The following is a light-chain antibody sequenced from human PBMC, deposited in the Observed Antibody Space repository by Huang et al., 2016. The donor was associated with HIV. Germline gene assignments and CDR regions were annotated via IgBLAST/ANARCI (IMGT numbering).Light chain of an antibody. CDR2: GAS. V-gene: IGKV3-11*01. CDR3: QQRDNWPKLT. J-gene: IGKJ4*01. Sequence: EIVLTQSPATLSLSPGERAPLSCRASHSISSNLAWYQQTPGRAPRILIYGASNRATGIPARFSGSGSGTDFTLTISSLEPEDFAVYYCQQRDNWPKLTFGGGTKVEIK. CDR1: HSISSN.